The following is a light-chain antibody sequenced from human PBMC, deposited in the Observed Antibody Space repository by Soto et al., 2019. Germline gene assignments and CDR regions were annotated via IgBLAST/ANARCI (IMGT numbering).Light chain of an antibody. J-gene: IGKJ1*01. CDR3: QQYHIYSGT. V-gene: IGKV1-5*03. CDR2: KAS. CDR1: QTIDSW. Sequence: DIPMTQSPSTLSASVGDIVTITCRASQTIDSWLAWYQQRPGKPPNLLIYKASTLASGVPSRFSGSGSGTEFTLTINSLQPDDVATYYCQQYHIYSGTLGQGTKVDIK.